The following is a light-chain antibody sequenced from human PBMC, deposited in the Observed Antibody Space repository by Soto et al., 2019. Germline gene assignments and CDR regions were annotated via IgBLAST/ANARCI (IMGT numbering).Light chain of an antibody. CDR1: EIITNY. J-gene: IGKJ4*01. Sequence: DIQLTRSPSPVPASVVAKFTCLRRAIEIITNYLAWYQKKPGKAPKILTHKATIWQNGVPPRFSGSVFGTEFTLTSYGLQPDDFATYCCQQYSSYVTFGGGSKVENK. CDR2: KAT. V-gene: IGKV1-5*03. CDR3: QQYSSYVT.